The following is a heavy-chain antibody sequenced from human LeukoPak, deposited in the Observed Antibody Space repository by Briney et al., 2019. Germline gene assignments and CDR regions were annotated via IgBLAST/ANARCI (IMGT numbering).Heavy chain of an antibody. D-gene: IGHD1-26*01. J-gene: IGHJ4*02. CDR3: ARVNIGSYKGLGDFDY. V-gene: IGHV1-2*02. CDR1: GYTFTDYY. Sequence: ASVKVSCKASGYTFTDYYIHWVRQAPGQGLEWMGWINPSSGGTNHARKFQDRVTMTRDTSISTAYMELSRLTSDDTAVYYCARVNIGSYKGLGDFDYWGQGTLVTVSS. CDR2: INPSSGGT.